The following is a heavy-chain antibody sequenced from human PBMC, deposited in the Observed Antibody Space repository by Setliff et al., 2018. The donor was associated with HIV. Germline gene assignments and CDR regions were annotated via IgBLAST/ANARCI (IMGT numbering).Heavy chain of an antibody. CDR1: GYTFTTYD. CDR2: MNPNSGNT. CDR3: ERGLRQNRSNSDVFDV. V-gene: IGHV1-8*02. J-gene: IGHJ3*01. D-gene: IGHD4-4*01. Sequence: GASVKVSCKASGYTFTTYDINWVRQATGQGLEWMGWMNPNSGNTGYAERFQGRVTMTRDTSISTVYMELTSLRSEDMAVYYCERGLRQNRSNSDVFDVWGQGTVVTVSS.